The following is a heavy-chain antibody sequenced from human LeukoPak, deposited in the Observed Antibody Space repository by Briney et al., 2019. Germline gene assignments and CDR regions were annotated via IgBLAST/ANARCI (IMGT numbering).Heavy chain of an antibody. V-gene: IGHV1-2*02. CDR1: GYIFTNYF. CDR3: ARVGYRYGYVIDY. J-gene: IGHJ4*02. Sequence: ASVKVSCKVSGYIFTNYFMHWVRQAPGQGLEWMGWINPNSGGTNYARKFQGRVTLTRDTSITTAYMELSSLRSDDTALYYCARVGYRYGYVIDYWGQGTLVTVSS. CDR2: INPNSGGT. D-gene: IGHD5-18*01.